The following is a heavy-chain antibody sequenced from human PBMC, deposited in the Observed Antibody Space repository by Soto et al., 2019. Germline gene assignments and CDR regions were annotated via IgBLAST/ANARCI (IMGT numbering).Heavy chain of an antibody. V-gene: IGHV4-39*01. J-gene: IGHJ4*02. CDR3: ARHDGSWRSYFDY. CDR1: GGSISSGSYT. Sequence: SETLSLTCTVSGGSISSGSYTWGWIRQPPGKGLEWIGSIYYSGSTYYNPSLKSRVTISVDTSKNQFSLKLSSVTAADTAVYFCARHDGSWRSYFDYWGQGTLVTVSS. CDR2: IYYSGST. D-gene: IGHD6-13*01.